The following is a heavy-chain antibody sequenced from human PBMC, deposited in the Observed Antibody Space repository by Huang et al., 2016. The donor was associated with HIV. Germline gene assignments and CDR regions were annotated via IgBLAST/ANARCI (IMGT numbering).Heavy chain of an antibody. Sequence: EVQLVESGGGLIQPGGSLRLSCAVSGFTVSSNYMSWVRQAPGRGVEWVSFIHNGDNTDYADSVKGRFAISRDNFKNTLYLQMNSLRAEDTAVYYCAREFCGGDCFRSRDAFDIWGQGTMVTVAS. CDR1: GFTVSSNY. V-gene: IGHV3-53*01. CDR3: AREFCGGDCFRSRDAFDI. CDR2: IHNGDNT. D-gene: IGHD2-21*02. J-gene: IGHJ3*02.